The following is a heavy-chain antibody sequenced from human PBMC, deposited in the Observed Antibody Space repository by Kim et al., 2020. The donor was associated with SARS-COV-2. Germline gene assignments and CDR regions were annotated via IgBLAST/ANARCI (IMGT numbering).Heavy chain of an antibody. Sequence: TIYYADCVKGRFTISRDNAKNSVYLQMNGLRDEDTAVYYCARGNNWSLDYWGQGTLVTVSS. J-gene: IGHJ4*02. V-gene: IGHV3-48*02. CDR2: TI. D-gene: IGHD1-20*01. CDR3: ARGNNWSLDY.